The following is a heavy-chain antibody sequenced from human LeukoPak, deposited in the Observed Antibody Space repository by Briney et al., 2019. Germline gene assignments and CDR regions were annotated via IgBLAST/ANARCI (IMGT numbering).Heavy chain of an antibody. CDR3: ASNKRSESSSFDY. Sequence: SVKVSCKASGGTFSSYTISLVRQAPGQGLEWMGRIIPILGIANYAQKFQGRVTITADKSTSTAYMELSSLRSEDTAVYYCASNKRSESSSFDYWGQGTLVTVSS. V-gene: IGHV1-69*02. CDR2: IIPILGIA. J-gene: IGHJ4*02. D-gene: IGHD6-6*01. CDR1: GGTFSSYT.